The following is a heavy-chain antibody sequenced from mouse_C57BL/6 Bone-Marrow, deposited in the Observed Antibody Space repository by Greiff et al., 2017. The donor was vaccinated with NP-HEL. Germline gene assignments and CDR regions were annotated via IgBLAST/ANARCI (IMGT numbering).Heavy chain of an antibody. CDR1: GYTFTDYY. J-gene: IGHJ2*01. Sequence: EVQLQQSGPELVKPGASVKISCKASGYTFTDYYMNWVKQSHGKSLEWIGDINPNNGGTNDNEKFKTKATLTVDKSSSTAYMQLSSLTSEDSAVYYCARDSGYAFDYWGQGTTLTVSS. CDR2: INPNNGGT. D-gene: IGHD3-2*02. CDR3: ARDSGYAFDY. V-gene: IGHV1-26*01.